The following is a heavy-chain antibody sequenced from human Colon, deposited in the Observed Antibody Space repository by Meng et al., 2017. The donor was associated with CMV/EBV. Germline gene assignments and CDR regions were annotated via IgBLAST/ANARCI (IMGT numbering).Heavy chain of an antibody. CDR1: GFTFSKAW. J-gene: IGHJ4*02. CDR3: TTIPTYDTSGPKSY. Sequence: GESLKISCAASGFTFSKAWMNWVRQAPGKGLEWVGHIRSKTDGGTTDYAAAVKGRFTISRDDSKNTLYLQMKSLKTEDTAVYYCTTIPTYDTSGPKSYWGQGTLVTVSS. V-gene: IGHV3-15*01. D-gene: IGHD3-22*01. CDR2: IRSKTDGGTT.